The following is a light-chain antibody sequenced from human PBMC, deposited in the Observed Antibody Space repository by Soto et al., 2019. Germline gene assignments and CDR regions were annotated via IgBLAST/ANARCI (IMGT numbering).Light chain of an antibody. CDR3: QQYGSSPL. J-gene: IGKJ3*01. CDR2: AAS. V-gene: IGKV3-20*01. CDR1: QSVISNY. Sequence: EIVLTQSPGTLSLSPGERATLSCRASQSVISNYLAWYQQKPGQTPRLLIYAASSRATGIPDRFSGSGSGTDFTLTISRLEPEDFAVYYCQQYGSSPLFGPGTKVDIK.